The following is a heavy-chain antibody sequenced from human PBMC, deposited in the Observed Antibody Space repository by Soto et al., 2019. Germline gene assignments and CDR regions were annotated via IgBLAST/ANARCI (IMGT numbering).Heavy chain of an antibody. V-gene: IGHV3-23*01. CDR1: GFTFSSYA. Sequence: GGSLRLSCAASGFTFSSYAMNWVRQAPGKGLEWVSVISGSGDSTYYADSVKGRFIISRDNSKNTLYLQMNSLRAEDTAVYYCARRGPGTYFDYWGQGTLVTVSS. D-gene: IGHD6-13*01. CDR2: ISGSGDST. J-gene: IGHJ4*02. CDR3: ARRGPGTYFDY.